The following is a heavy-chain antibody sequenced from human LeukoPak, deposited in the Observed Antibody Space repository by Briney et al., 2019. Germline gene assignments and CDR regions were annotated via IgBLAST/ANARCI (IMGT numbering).Heavy chain of an antibody. CDR3: ARHALHNDNSDYYFAY. V-gene: IGHV1-2*02. CDR1: GYSFSDYY. D-gene: IGHD3-22*01. CDR2: INPKSGGT. Sequence: ASVKVSCKASGYSFSDYYIHWVRQAPGQGLEWMGWINPKSGGTNYAPEFQGRVTMTRDASISTVYMELSRLRSDDTAMYYCARHALHNDNSDYYFAYWGQGTLVTVSS. J-gene: IGHJ4*02.